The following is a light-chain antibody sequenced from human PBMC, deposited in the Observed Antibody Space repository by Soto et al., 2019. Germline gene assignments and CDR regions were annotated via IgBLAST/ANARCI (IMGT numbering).Light chain of an antibody. CDR3: QQYGSSIT. J-gene: IGKJ5*01. CDR1: QSVPRSY. Sequence: EIVLTQSPGTLSLSPGEISTLSCRASQSVPRSYLAWYQQKPGQAPRLLIYGTSSRATGIPDRFSGSGSGTDFTLTISRLEPEDFAVFYCQQYGSSITFGQGTRLEIK. V-gene: IGKV3-20*01. CDR2: GTS.